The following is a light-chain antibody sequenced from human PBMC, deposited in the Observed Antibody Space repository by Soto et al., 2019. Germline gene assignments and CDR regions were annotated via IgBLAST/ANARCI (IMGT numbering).Light chain of an antibody. CDR2: DVS. J-gene: IGLJ3*02. CDR3: CPYAGPYSWV. Sequence: QSVLTQPRSVSGSPGQSVTISCTGSSSDVGAYNYVSWYQHHPGKAPKVMIFDVSERPSGVPDRFSGSKSGNTASLTISGLQGEDEGDYFLCPYAGPYSWVFGRGAKVTVL. V-gene: IGLV2-11*01. CDR1: SSDVGAYNY.